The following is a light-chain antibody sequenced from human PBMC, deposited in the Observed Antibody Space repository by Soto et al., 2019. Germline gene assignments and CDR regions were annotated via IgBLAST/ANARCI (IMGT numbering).Light chain of an antibody. V-gene: IGLV1-40*01. Sequence: QSVLTQPPSVSGAPGQRDTISCTGSSSNIGAGYDVHWYQQLPGTAPKLLIYGNRYRPSGVPDRFSGSKSGTSASLAITGLQAEDEADYYCQSYDSSLSGYVFGTGTKLTVL. CDR3: QSYDSSLSGYV. J-gene: IGLJ1*01. CDR1: SSNIGAGYD. CDR2: GNR.